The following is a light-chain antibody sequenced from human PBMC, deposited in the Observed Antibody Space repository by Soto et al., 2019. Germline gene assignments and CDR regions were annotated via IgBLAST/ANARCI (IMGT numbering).Light chain of an antibody. CDR1: QNFGSSF. CDR2: GAS. V-gene: IGKV3-20*01. Sequence: EIVLTQSPGSLSLSPGERATLSCRASQNFGSSFFAWYQKRPGQAPRLLIYGASKRATGIPDRFSGSGSGTDFTLTISRLEPEDFAVYYCQQYMSSVTFGQGTKVEIK. J-gene: IGKJ1*01. CDR3: QQYMSSVT.